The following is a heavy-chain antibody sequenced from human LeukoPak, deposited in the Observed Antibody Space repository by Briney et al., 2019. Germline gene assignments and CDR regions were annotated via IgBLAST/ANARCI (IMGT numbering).Heavy chain of an antibody. D-gene: IGHD6-13*01. CDR1: GYTFTSYC. Sequence: ASVKVSCKASGYTFTSYCISWVRQAPGQGLEWMGWISAYNGNTNYAQKLQGRVTMTTDTSTSTAYMELRSLRSDDTAVYYCARNRWGQQLVGWDRYYYYGMDVWGKGTTVTVSS. V-gene: IGHV1-18*04. CDR2: ISAYNGNT. J-gene: IGHJ6*04. CDR3: ARNRWGQQLVGWDRYYYYGMDV.